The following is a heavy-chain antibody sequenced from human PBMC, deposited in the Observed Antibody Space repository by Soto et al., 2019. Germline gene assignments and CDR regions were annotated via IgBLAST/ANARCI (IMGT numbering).Heavy chain of an antibody. CDR2: VYHTGDT. V-gene: IGHV4-4*02. J-gene: IGHJ5*02. CDR3: AREIVTAGGNNYFDP. CDR1: GGTFASSHW. D-gene: IGHD2-21*02. Sequence: PSETLSITYGVSGGTFASSHWWSCFRQSPGRGLEWIGNVYHTGDTNFNPSLQSRVTFSVDKSNNQFSLRLTSVTAADTAVYFCAREIVTAGGNNYFDPWGPGTLVTVSS.